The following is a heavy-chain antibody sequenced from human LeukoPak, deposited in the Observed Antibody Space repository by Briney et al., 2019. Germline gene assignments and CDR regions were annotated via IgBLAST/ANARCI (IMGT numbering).Heavy chain of an antibody. CDR1: GGSISNYY. D-gene: IGHD5-24*01. V-gene: IGHV4-59*08. CDR3: ARHRSDGSYPLDP. Sequence: PSETLSLTCTVSGGSISNYYWSWIRQPPGKGLEWIGHIYSTGSTTYSPSLKSRVIMSVDTSKNQFSLKVTSVTAADTAVYYCARHRSDGSYPLDPWGQGALVTVSS. J-gene: IGHJ5*02. CDR2: IYSTGST.